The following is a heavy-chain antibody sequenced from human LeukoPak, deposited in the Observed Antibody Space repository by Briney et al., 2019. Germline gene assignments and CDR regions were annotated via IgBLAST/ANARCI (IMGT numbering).Heavy chain of an antibody. V-gene: IGHV3-33*06. Sequence: GRSLRLSCAASGFTFSTFAMHWVRQAPGKGLEWVAVIWYDGSNKYYADSVKGRFTISRDYSKNTLYLQMNSLRAEDTAVYYCAKDKGITMVRGVTEYYFDYWGQGTLVTVSS. J-gene: IGHJ4*02. CDR2: IWYDGSNK. CDR3: AKDKGITMVRGVTEYYFDY. CDR1: GFTFSTFA. D-gene: IGHD3-10*01.